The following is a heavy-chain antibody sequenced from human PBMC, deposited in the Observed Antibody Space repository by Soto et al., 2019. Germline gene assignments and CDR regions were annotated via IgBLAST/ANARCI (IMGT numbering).Heavy chain of an antibody. J-gene: IGHJ5*02. CDR3: ARQYSGYDYSLDP. Sequence: SGTLSLTCTVSGGSISSSSYLWGWIRQPPGKGRQWIGSVCYSGSTYYNSSLKSRVTISVDTSKTQFSLKLSSVTAADTAVYYCARQYSGYDYSLDPWGQGTLVTVSS. V-gene: IGHV4-39*01. CDR2: VCYSGST. CDR1: GGSISSSSYL. D-gene: IGHD5-12*01.